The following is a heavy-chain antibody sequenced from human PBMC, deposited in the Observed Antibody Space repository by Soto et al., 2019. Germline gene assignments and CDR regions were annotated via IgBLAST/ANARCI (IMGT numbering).Heavy chain of an antibody. CDR2: IYYSGST. V-gene: IGHV4-39*01. CDR1: GGSISSSSYY. CDR3: ARLLKSQHPNYYYGMDV. J-gene: IGHJ6*02. Sequence: SETLSLTCTVSGGSISSSSYYWGWIRQPPGKGLEWIGSIYYSGSTYYNPSLKSRVTISVDTSKNQFSLKLSSVTAADTAVYYCARLLKSQHPNYYYGMDVWGQGTTVTVSS.